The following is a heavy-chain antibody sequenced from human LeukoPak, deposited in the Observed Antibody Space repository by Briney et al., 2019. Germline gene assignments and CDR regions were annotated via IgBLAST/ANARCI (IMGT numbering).Heavy chain of an antibody. D-gene: IGHD4-11*01. J-gene: IGHJ4*02. CDR1: GFTVSDNY. CDR3: ARDMGFLRSNSEFDY. Sequence: PGGSLRLSCAASGFTVSDNYMTWVRQAPGKGLEWVSSIYSAGATHYAESVKGRFTISRDNSKNTLYLQMNSLRAEDMAVYYCARDMGFLRSNSEFDYWGQGTLVTVSS. CDR2: IYSAGAT. V-gene: IGHV3-53*01.